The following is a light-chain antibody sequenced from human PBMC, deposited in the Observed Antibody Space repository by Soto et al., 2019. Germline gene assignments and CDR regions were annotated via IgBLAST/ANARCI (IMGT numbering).Light chain of an antibody. Sequence: DIHMTQSPSTLSASVGDRVTITCRASQSISSWLAWYQQKPGKAPKLLITKASSLESGVPSRFSGSGSGTEFTLTISSLQHDDFENYSCKQYNSNRWPFGQGTKGDIK. V-gene: IGKV1-5*03. J-gene: IGKJ1*01. CDR2: KAS. CDR1: QSISSW. CDR3: KQYNSNRWP.